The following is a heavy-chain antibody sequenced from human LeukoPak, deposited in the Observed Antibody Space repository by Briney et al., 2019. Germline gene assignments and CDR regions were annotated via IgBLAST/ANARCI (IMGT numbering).Heavy chain of an antibody. CDR3: ARGMGGYGGYDY. J-gene: IGHJ4*02. CDR2: IKSKTDGGTT. Sequence: GGSLRLSCAASGFTFSNAWMSWVRQAPGKGLEWVGRIKSKTDGGTTDYAAPVKGRFTISRDDSKNTLYLQMNSLKTEDTAVYYCARGMGGYGGYDYWGQGTLVTVSS. V-gene: IGHV3-15*01. D-gene: IGHD5-12*01. CDR1: GFTFSNAW.